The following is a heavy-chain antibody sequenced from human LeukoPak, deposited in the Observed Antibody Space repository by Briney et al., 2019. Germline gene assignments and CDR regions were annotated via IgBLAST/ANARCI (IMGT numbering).Heavy chain of an antibody. V-gene: IGHV3-48*03. J-gene: IGHJ6*03. D-gene: IGHD3-10*01. CDR2: ISSSGSTI. CDR3: AREPYYYGSGDLYYYMDV. Sequence: GGSLRLSCAASGFTFSSYEMNWVRQAPGKGLEWVSYISSSGSTIYYADSVKGRFTISRDNAKNSLYLQMNSLRAEDTAVYYCAREPYYYGSGDLYYYMDVWGKGTTVTISS. CDR1: GFTFSSYE.